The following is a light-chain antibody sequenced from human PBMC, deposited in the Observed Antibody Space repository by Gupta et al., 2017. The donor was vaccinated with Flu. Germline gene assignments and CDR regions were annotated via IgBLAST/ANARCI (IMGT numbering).Light chain of an antibody. Sequence: SFALTPPPSVSVSPGQTARITCSGEAFPQRYAYWYQKKSGQAPQLVIYEDIKRPSKIPERFSGSTSGTEATLTITGAQGEDEADYYCCSVDRSGNDRVFGGGTKLAVL. V-gene: IGLV3-10*01. J-gene: IGLJ2*01. CDR3: CSVDRSGNDRV. CDR1: AFPQRY. CDR2: EDI.